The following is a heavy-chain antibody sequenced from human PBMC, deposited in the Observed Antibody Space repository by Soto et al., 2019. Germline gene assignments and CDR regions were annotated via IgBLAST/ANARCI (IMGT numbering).Heavy chain of an antibody. Sequence: VGSLRISCAASRFPFSSYSMSWVRTAPGKGLEWVSGFRSGGDDDTTYYADSVRGRFTISRDNSKNTLFLQMNSLRAEDTAIYYCAKKVNSGSGSQFFDYWGQGTLVTVSS. CDR1: RFPFSSYS. J-gene: IGHJ4*02. V-gene: IGHV3-23*01. CDR3: AKKVNSGSGSQFFDY. D-gene: IGHD3-10*01. CDR2: FRSGGDDDTT.